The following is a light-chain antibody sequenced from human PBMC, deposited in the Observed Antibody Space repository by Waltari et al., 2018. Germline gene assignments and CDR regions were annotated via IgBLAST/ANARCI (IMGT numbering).Light chain of an antibody. V-gene: IGKV4-1*01. CDR3: QQFYSTPLT. CDR1: QSIFHRSTNKNY. J-gene: IGKJ4*01. Sequence: DIVMTQSPDSLAVSLGERATINCKSSQSIFHRSTNKNYLAWYQQKPGQPPKLLIYWASTRESGVPDRFSGTGSGTDFTLTISSLQAGDVAVYYCQQFYSTPLTFGGGTKVEIK. CDR2: WAS.